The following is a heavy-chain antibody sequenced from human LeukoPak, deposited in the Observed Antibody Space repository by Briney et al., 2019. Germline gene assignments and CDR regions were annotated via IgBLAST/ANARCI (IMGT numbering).Heavy chain of an antibody. CDR3: ARGGIAAAGYNYDY. CDR2: MNPNSGNT. D-gene: IGHD6-13*01. Sequence: ASVKVSCKASGYTLTSYDINWVRQATGQGLEWMGWMNPNSGNTGYAQKFQGRVTITRNTSISTAYMELSSLRSEDTAVYYCARGGIAAAGYNYDYWGQGTLVTVSS. V-gene: IGHV1-8*01. J-gene: IGHJ4*02. CDR1: GYTLTSYD.